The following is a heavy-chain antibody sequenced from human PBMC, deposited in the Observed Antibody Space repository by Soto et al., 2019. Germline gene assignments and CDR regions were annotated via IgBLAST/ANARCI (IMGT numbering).Heavy chain of an antibody. CDR2: ISGSGGST. D-gene: IGHD2-2*01. V-gene: IGHV3-23*01. J-gene: IGHJ4*02. CDR1: GFTFSSYA. Sequence: GGSLRLSCAASGFTFSSYAMSWVRQAPGKGLEWVSAISGSGGSTYYADSVKGRFTISRDNSRNTLYLQMNSLRAEDTAVYYCAKGGYCSSTSCSFDYWGQGTLVTVSS. CDR3: AKGGYCSSTSCSFDY.